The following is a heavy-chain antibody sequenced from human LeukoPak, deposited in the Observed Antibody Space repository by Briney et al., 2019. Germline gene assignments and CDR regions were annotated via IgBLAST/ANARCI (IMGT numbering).Heavy chain of an antibody. Sequence: SETLSLTCTVSGDSISSYYRNWIRQPAGKGLEWIGRLYTSGTTNYNPSLKSRVTISVDTSKNQFSLKLSSVTAADTAVYYCARGRVSSPFDYWGQGTLVTVSS. D-gene: IGHD3-16*01. CDR3: ARGRVSSPFDY. V-gene: IGHV4-4*07. CDR1: GDSISSYY. CDR2: LYTSGTT. J-gene: IGHJ4*02.